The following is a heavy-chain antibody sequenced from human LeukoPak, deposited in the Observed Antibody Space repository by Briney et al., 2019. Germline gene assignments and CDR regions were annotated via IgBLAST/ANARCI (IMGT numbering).Heavy chain of an antibody. V-gene: IGHV4-34*01. J-gene: IGHJ4*02. D-gene: IGHD5-18*01. CDR3: ARARQLEVDY. Sequence: GSLRLSCATSGFTFSDYAMSWVRQAPGKGLEWIGEINHSGSTNYNPSLKSRVTISVDMSKNQFSLKLSSVTAADTAVYYCARARQLEVDYWGQGTLVTVSS. CDR1: GFTFSDYA. CDR2: INHSGST.